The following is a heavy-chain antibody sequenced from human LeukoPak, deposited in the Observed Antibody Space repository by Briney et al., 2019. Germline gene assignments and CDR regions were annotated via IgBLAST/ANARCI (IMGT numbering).Heavy chain of an antibody. CDR1: GGSISNTNW. J-gene: IGHJ4*02. CDR3: ARGADSSGYYSIFYFDY. D-gene: IGHD3-22*01. V-gene: IGHV4-4*02. CDR2: ISLTGLT. Sequence: SETLSLTCGVSGGSISNTNWWSWVRQPPGQGLEWIGEISLTGLTHYNLSLESRVTVSLDKSKNQLSLNLTSVTAADTAVYYCARGADSSGYYSIFYFDYWGQGTLVTVSS.